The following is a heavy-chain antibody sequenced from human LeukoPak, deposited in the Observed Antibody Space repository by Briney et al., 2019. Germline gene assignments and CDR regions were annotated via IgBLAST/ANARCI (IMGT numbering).Heavy chain of an antibody. Sequence: GGSLRLSCAASGFTLRSYEMNWVRQAPGKGLEWVVDISSSGSTIRYADSVKGRFTISRDNAKNSLYLQMNRMTAEDTAVYYCARLARSLDLWGQGTLVTVSS. D-gene: IGHD3/OR15-3a*01. CDR2: ISSSGSTI. CDR3: ARLARSLDL. CDR1: GFTLRSYE. V-gene: IGHV3-48*03. J-gene: IGHJ4*02.